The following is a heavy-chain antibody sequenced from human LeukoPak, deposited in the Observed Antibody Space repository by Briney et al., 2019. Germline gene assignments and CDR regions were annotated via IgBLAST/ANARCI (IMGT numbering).Heavy chain of an antibody. V-gene: IGHV3-49*04. CDR3: TRLEMATMDDAFDI. CDR1: GFTFGDYA. J-gene: IGHJ3*02. CDR2: IRSKPYGGTT. D-gene: IGHD5-24*01. Sequence: GRSLRLSCTASGFTFGDYAMNWVRQAPGKGLEWVGFIRSKPYGGTTEYAASMKGRFIISRDDSKSIAYLQMNSLKTEDTAVYYCTRLEMATMDDAFDIWGQGTMVTVSS.